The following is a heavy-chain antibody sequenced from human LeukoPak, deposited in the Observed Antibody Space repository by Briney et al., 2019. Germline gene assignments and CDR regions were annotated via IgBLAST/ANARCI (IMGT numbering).Heavy chain of an antibody. V-gene: IGHV3-15*01. D-gene: IGHD6-19*01. CDR2: IKSKTDGGTT. CDR3: STDRPAGYYYYYYMDV. Sequence: PGGSLRLSCAASGFTFNNAWMSCVRQAPGKGLEWGGRIKSKTDGGTTDYAAPVKGRFTISRDDSKNTLYLQMNSLNTEDTAVYYCSTDRPAGYYYYYYMDVWGKGTTVTVSS. CDR1: GFTFNNAW. J-gene: IGHJ6*03.